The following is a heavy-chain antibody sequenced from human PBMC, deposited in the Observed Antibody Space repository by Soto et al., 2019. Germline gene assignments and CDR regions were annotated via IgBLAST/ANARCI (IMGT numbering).Heavy chain of an antibody. Sequence: QVQLQESGPGLAKPSQTLSLTCNVSNGSISSSGYYWSWIRQHPGQGLEWIGYIYYSGSTYYNPSLKSRVTISGDTSKNQFSLKLGSVTAADTAMYYCAGGSSKSWFDPWGQGTLVTVSS. V-gene: IGHV4-31*03. D-gene: IGHD6-6*01. CDR2: IYYSGST. CDR3: AGGSSKSWFDP. CDR1: NGSISSSGYY. J-gene: IGHJ5*02.